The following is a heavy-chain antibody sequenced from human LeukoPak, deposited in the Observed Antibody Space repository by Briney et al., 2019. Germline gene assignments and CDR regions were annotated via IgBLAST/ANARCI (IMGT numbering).Heavy chain of an antibody. CDR3: ARAVWNHGYGMDV. J-gene: IGHJ6*02. D-gene: IGHD1-1*01. CDR2: MNPNSGNT. V-gene: IGHV1-8*01. Sequence: ASVKVSCKASGYTFTGYDINWVRQATGQGLGWMGWMNPNSGNTGYAQKFQGRVTMTRDTSTSTVYMELSSLRSEDTAVYYCARAVWNHGYGMDVWGQGTTVTVSS. CDR1: GYTFTGYD.